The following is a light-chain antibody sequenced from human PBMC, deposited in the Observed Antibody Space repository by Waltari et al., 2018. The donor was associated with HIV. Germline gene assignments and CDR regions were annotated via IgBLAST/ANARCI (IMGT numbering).Light chain of an antibody. J-gene: IGLJ3*02. CDR2: GNS. CDR3: QSYDSSLRAWV. V-gene: IGLV1-40*01. Sequence: QSVLTQPPSVSGAPGQRVTISCTGSSSNIGAQYAVHWYQHVPGPAPKLLIYGNSDRPSGVPDRFSGSKSGTSASLVITGLQAEDEANYYCQSYDSSLRAWVFGGGTKLTVL. CDR1: SSNIGAQYA.